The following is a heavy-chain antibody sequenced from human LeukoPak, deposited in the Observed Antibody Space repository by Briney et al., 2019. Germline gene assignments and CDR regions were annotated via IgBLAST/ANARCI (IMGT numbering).Heavy chain of an antibody. CDR2: ISAYNGNT. CDR3: ARDRNDYGDYVHAY. CDR1: GYTFTSYG. V-gene: IGHV1-18*01. Sequence: ASVKVSCKASGYTFTSYGISWVRQAPGQGLEWMGWISAYNGNTNYAQKLQGRVTMTTDTSTSTAYMELRSLRSDDTAVYYCARDRNDYGDYVHAYWGQGTLVTVSS. J-gene: IGHJ4*02. D-gene: IGHD4-17*01.